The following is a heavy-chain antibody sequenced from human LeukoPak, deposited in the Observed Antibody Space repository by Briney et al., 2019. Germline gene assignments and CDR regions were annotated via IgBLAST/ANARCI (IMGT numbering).Heavy chain of an antibody. CDR2: IYYSGST. CDR3: ARDMGYGSGSYWYAFDI. Sequence: SETLSLTCTVSGGPISSHYWSWIRQPPGKGPEWIGYIYYSGSTNYNPSLKSRVTISVDTSKNQFSLKLSSVTAADTAVYYCARDMGYGSGSYWYAFDIWGQGTMVTVSS. D-gene: IGHD3-10*01. J-gene: IGHJ3*02. V-gene: IGHV4-59*11. CDR1: GGPISSHY.